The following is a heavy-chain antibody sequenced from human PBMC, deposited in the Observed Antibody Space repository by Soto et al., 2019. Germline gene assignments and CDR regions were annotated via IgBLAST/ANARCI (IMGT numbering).Heavy chain of an antibody. D-gene: IGHD7-27*01. J-gene: IGHJ4*02. V-gene: IGHV1-8*01. Sequence: ASVKVSCKAAGYTFTSYDINWVRQATGQDFEWMGWMNPNSGDTAYAQKFQGRVTMTRDTSKSTAFMELSSLTSEDTAVYYCARGPRNWGVDYWGQGTLVTVSS. CDR3: ARGPRNWGVDY. CDR2: MNPNSGDT. CDR1: GYTFTSYD.